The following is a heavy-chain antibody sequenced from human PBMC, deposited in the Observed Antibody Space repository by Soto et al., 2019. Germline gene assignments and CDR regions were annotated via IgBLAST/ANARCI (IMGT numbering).Heavy chain of an antibody. CDR1: GFTFSSYE. J-gene: IGHJ4*02. D-gene: IGHD6-13*01. Sequence: EVQLVESGGGLVQPGGSLRLSCAASGFTFSSYEMNWVRQAPGKGLEWVSYISSSGSTIYYADSVKGRFTISRDNAKNSLYLQMNSLRAEDTAVYYCARDAAAGYFDYWGQGTLVTVSS. CDR2: ISSSGSTI. V-gene: IGHV3-48*03. CDR3: ARDAAAGYFDY.